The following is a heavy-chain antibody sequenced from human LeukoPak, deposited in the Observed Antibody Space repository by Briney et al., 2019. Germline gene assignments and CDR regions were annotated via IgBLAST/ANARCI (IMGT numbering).Heavy chain of an antibody. V-gene: IGHV3-23*01. D-gene: IGHD3-22*01. CDR1: GFTFTNCA. J-gene: IGHJ4*02. CDR2: ISVGGDST. CDR3: AKGGYDKYYFDN. Sequence: GGSLRPSCTASGFTFTNCALSWVRQAPGKGLEWVSTISVGGDSTYYADSVKGRFTISRDNSMNTLYLQMNSLRVEDTAVYYCAKGGYDKYYFDNWGQGTLVTVSS.